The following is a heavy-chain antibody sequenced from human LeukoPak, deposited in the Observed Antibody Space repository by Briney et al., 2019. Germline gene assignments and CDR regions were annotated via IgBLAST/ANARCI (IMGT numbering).Heavy chain of an antibody. J-gene: IGHJ6*02. V-gene: IGHV3-30*18. Sequence: GGSLRLSCAASGFTFSSYWMSWVRQAPGKGLEWVAVISYDGSNKYYADSVKGRFTISRDNSKNTLYLQMNSLRAEDTAVYYRANGREDTVTYYYYYGMDVWGQGTTVTVSS. CDR3: ANGREDTVTYYYYYGMDV. CDR2: ISYDGSNK. D-gene: IGHD4-11*01. CDR1: GFTFSSYW.